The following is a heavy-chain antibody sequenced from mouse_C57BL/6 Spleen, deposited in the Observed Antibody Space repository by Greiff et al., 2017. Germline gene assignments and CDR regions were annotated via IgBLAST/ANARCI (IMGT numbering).Heavy chain of an antibody. CDR2: IHPNSGST. CDR1: GYTFTSYW. CDR3: ARDKGGSTMVTTRYFDV. J-gene: IGHJ1*03. V-gene: IGHV1-64*01. D-gene: IGHD2-2*01. Sequence: VQLQQPGAELVKPGASVKLSCKASGYTFTSYWMHWVKQRPGQGLEWIGMIHPNSGSTNYNEKFKSKATLTVDKSSSTAYMQLSSLTSEDSAVYYCARDKGGSTMVTTRYFDVWGTGTTVTVSS.